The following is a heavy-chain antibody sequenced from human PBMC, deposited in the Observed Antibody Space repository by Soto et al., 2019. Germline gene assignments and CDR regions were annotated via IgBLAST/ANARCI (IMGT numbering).Heavy chain of an antibody. J-gene: IGHJ5*02. CDR2: IIPIFGTA. D-gene: IGHD2-15*01. V-gene: IGHV1-69*01. CDR3: ARGYCSGGSCYTYNWFDP. Sequence: QVQLVQSGAEVKKPGSSVKVSCKASGGTFSSYAISWVRQAPGQGLEWMGGIIPIFGTANYAQKFQGRVTITADESTSTAYMELSSLRSEDTAVYYCARGYCSGGSCYTYNWFDPWGQGTLVTASS. CDR1: GGTFSSYA.